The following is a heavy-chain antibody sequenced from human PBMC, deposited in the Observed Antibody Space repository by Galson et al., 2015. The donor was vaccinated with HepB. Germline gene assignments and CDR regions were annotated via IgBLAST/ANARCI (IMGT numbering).Heavy chain of an antibody. V-gene: IGHV5-10-1*01. J-gene: IGHJ4*02. CDR2: IDPSDSYT. Sequence: QSGAEVKKPGESLRISCKGSGYSFTSYWISWVRQMPGKGLEWMGRIDPSDSYTNYSPSFQGHVTISADKSISTAYLQWSSLKASDTAMYYCARVAMGIAVAGTMIDYWGQGTLVTVSS. D-gene: IGHD6-19*01. CDR3: ARVAMGIAVAGTMIDY. CDR1: GYSFTSYW.